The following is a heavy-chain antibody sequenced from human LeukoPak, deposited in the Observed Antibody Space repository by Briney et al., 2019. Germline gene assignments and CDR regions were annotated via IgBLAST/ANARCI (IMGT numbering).Heavy chain of an antibody. J-gene: IGHJ4*02. CDR1: GYTFTSYG. Sequence: ASVKVSCKASGYTFTSYGINWVRQAPGQGLEWMGWISAYNGNTNYAQKLQGRVTMTTDTSTSTAYMELRSLTSDDTAVYYCARDGSGGYYSSTFDYWGQGTLVTVSS. CDR3: ARDGSGGYYSSTFDY. V-gene: IGHV1-18*01. D-gene: IGHD3-10*01. CDR2: ISAYNGNT.